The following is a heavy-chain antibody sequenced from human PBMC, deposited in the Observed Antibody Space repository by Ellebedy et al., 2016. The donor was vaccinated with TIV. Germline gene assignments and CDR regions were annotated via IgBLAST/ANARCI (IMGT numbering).Heavy chain of an antibody. D-gene: IGHD6-19*01. J-gene: IGHJ4*02. CDR1: GYTFTSYY. V-gene: IGHV1-46*04. Sequence: AASVKVSCKASGYTFTSYYMHWVRQAAGQGLEWMGIINPSGGSTTYAQKLQGRVTMTRDTYTSTVYMELSSLRSADTAVYYCARARSSGWLHTPDYWGQGTLVTVSS. CDR2: INPSGGST. CDR3: ARARSSGWLHTPDY.